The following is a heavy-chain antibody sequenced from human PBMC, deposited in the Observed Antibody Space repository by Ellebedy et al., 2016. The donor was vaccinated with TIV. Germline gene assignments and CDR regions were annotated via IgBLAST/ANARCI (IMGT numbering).Heavy chain of an antibody. CDR3: ARRLGVINWGVANWFDP. J-gene: IGHJ5*02. V-gene: IGHV4-30-4*01. D-gene: IGHD7-27*01. CDR2: IYYSGTT. CDR1: SGSISSGDYY. Sequence: SETLSLTCSVSSGSISSGDYYWSWLRQSPGKGLEWIGYIYYSGTTYYNPSLKSRLTISVDTSKNQFSLRLSSVTAADTAMYFCARRLGVINWGVANWFDPWGQGTLVTVSS.